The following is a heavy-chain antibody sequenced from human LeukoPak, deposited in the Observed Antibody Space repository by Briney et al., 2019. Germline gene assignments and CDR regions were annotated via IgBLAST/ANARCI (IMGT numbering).Heavy chain of an antibody. CDR1: GFTFSSYG. D-gene: IGHD1-26*01. Sequence: PGGSLRLSCAASGFTFSSYGMHWVRQAPGKGLEWVAFIRYDGSNKYYADSVKGRFTISRDNSKNTLYLQMNSLRAEDTAVYYCAKDPIRGTYTGDYWGQGALVTVSS. CDR2: IRYDGSNK. J-gene: IGHJ4*02. V-gene: IGHV3-30*02. CDR3: AKDPIRGTYTGDY.